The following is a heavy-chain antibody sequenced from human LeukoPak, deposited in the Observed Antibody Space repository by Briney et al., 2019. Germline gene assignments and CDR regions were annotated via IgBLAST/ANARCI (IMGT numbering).Heavy chain of an antibody. V-gene: IGHV1-8*01. CDR2: MNPRSGNT. CDR3: AKVVSGGHHDY. J-gene: IGHJ4*02. CDR1: GYTFTNND. D-gene: IGHD2-15*01. Sequence: ASVKVSCKASGYTFTNNDISWARQAAGQGLEWMGWMNPRSGNTGYAQKFQGRVTMTRDTSITTAYMELSALRSEDTAVYYCAKVVSGGHHDYWGQGTLVTVSS.